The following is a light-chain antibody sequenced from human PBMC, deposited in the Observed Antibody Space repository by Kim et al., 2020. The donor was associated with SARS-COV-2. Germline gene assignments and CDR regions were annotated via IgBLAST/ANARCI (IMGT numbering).Light chain of an antibody. Sequence: SYELTQPPSVSVSPGQTASITCSGDKLGDKFACWYQHKPGQSPVLVIYQDSKRPSGIPERFSGSNSGNTATLTISGAQALDEADYYCQAWDINTYVFGTG. CDR1: KLGDKF. CDR2: QDS. CDR3: QAWDINTYV. V-gene: IGLV3-1*01. J-gene: IGLJ1*01.